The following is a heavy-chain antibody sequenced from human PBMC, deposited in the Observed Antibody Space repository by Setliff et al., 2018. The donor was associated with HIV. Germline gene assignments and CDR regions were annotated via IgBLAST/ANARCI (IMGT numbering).Heavy chain of an antibody. J-gene: IGHJ6*03. D-gene: IGHD3-3*01. V-gene: IGHV1-8*02. CDR3: AADLVGSYNFWGGYYPYYYYYYMDV. Sequence: ASVKVSCKASGGTFSSYAISWVRQATGQGLEWMGWMNPNSGNTGYAQKFQGRVTMTRNTSINTAYMELSSLRSEDTAIYYCAADLVGSYNFWGGYYPYYYYYYMDVWGKGTTVTVSS. CDR1: GGTFSSYA. CDR2: MNPNSGNT.